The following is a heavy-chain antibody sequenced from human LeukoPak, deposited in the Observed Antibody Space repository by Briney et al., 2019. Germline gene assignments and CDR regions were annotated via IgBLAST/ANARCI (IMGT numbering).Heavy chain of an antibody. CDR3: ARSGGISDY. D-gene: IGHD3-3*02. V-gene: IGHV4-61*02. J-gene: IGHJ4*02. CDR2: IHTSGST. CDR1: GGSISSGSYY. Sequence: SETLSLTCTVSGGSISSGSYYWSWIRQPAGKGLEWIGRIHTSGSTNYNPSLKSRVTISVDTSKNQFSLKLSSVTAADTAVYYCARSGGISDYWGQGTLVTVSS.